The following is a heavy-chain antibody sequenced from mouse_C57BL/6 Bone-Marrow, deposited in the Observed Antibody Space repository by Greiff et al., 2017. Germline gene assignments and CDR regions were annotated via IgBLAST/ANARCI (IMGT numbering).Heavy chain of an antibody. V-gene: IGHV2-5*01. CDR2: IWRGGST. D-gene: IGHD2-5*01. Sequence: QVQLQQSGPGLVQPSQSLSITCTVSGFSLTSYGVHWVRQSPGKGLEWLGVIWRGGSTDYNAASMSRLSITKDNTKSQVFVKMNSLQADDTAIYYCAGLGSNYVFAYWGQGTLVTVSA. CDR1: GFSLTSYG. CDR3: AGLGSNYVFAY. J-gene: IGHJ3*01.